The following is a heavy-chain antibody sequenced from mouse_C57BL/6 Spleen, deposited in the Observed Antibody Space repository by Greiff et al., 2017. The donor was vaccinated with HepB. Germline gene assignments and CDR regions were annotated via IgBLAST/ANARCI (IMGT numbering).Heavy chain of an antibody. CDR1: GYTFTSYW. V-gene: IGHV1-55*01. J-gene: IGHJ4*01. D-gene: IGHD1-1*01. CDR2: IYPGSGST. Sequence: QVQLQQSGAELVKPGASVKMSCKASGYTFTSYWITWVKQRPGQGLEWIGDIYPGSGSTNYNEKFKSKATLTVDTSSSTAYMQLSSLTSEDSAVYYCASGVDINAMDYWGQGTSVTVSS. CDR3: ASGVDINAMDY.